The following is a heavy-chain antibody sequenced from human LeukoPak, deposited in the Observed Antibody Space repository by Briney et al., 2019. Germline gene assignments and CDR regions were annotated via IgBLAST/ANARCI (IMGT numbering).Heavy chain of an antibody. J-gene: IGHJ3*02. V-gene: IGHV4-59*01. CDR3: AGGDYYDSSGYYVAFDI. CDR1: GYSISSYY. Sequence: SETLSLTCTVSGYSISSYYWSWIRQPPGKGLEWIGYIYYSGSTNYNPSLKSRVTISVDTSKNQFSLKLSSVTAADTAVYYCAGGDYYDSSGYYVAFDIWGQGTMVTVSS. D-gene: IGHD3-22*01. CDR2: IYYSGST.